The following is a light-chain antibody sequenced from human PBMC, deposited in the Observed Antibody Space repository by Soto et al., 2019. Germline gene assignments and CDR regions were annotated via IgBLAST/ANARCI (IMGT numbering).Light chain of an antibody. V-gene: IGKV3-20*01. CDR2: GAS. Sequence: IMLTQCPGTLSLSPGEIATLSCRASQSVSSSYLAWYQQKPGQAPRLLIYGASSRATGIPDRFSGSGSGTEFTLTISRLEPEDFAVYYCQQYGSSSWTFGQGTKVDIK. CDR3: QQYGSSSWT. CDR1: QSVSSSY. J-gene: IGKJ1*01.